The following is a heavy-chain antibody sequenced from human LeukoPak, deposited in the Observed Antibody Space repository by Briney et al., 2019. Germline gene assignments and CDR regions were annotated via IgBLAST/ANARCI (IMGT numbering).Heavy chain of an antibody. J-gene: IGHJ6*03. D-gene: IGHD2-21*01. CDR3: ARRLILRRDGRHYYYMDV. Sequence: SETLSLTCSVSGYAISSGYFWGWIRQPPGKGLEWIGEINHSGSTNYNPSLKSRVTISVDTSKNQFSLKLSSVTAADTAVYYCARRLILRRDGRHYYYMDVWGKGTTVTVSS. V-gene: IGHV4-38-2*02. CDR1: GYAISSGYF. CDR2: INHSGST.